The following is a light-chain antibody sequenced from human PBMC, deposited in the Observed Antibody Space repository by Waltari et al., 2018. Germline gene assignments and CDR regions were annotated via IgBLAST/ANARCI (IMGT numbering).Light chain of an antibody. J-gene: IGLJ3*02. V-gene: IGLV2-8*01. Sequence: QSALTQPPSASGSPGQSVTISCTGTSSDVGGYNYVSWYQHHPGKAPKLMVYEVNKRPSGVPDRFSGSKSGNTASLTVSGLQAEDESDYYCSSDAGSNHLVFGGGTKLTVL. CDR2: EVN. CDR1: SSDVGGYNY. CDR3: SSDAGSNHLV.